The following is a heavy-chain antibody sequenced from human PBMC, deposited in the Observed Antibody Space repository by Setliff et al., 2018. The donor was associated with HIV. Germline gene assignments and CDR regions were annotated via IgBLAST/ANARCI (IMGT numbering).Heavy chain of an antibody. CDR1: GYSINSGYY. Sequence: SETLSFTCSVSGYSINSGYYWGWIRQPPGKGLEWIGSINHSGTSYYNPSLKSRVTISIDTSKNQFFLKLSSVTAADTAVYYCARPGVVGSSWSWYFDLWGRGTLVTVSS. D-gene: IGHD6-13*01. V-gene: IGHV4-38-2*01. J-gene: IGHJ2*01. CDR2: INHSGTS. CDR3: ARPGVVGSSWSWYFDL.